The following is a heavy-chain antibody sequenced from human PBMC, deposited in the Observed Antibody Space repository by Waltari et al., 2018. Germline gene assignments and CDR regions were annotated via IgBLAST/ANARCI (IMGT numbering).Heavy chain of an antibody. CDR3: ARDDVDSSNFGGF. Sequence: QLVQSGAEVKKPGASVKVSCKASGYIFSNYGITWVRKAPGQGLEWMVWIYPCKGNTKYGQNCQGRVTMTTDTPTTTAYMEIRSLRSDETAIYYCARDDVDSSNFGGFWGQGTLVTVSS. CDR1: GYIFSNYG. V-gene: IGHV1-18*01. CDR2: IYPCKGNT. J-gene: IGHJ4*02. D-gene: IGHD6-13*01.